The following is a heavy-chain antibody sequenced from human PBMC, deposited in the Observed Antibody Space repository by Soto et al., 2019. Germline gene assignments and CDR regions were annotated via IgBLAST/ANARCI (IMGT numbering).Heavy chain of an antibody. CDR2: IYYSGST. V-gene: IGHV4-39*01. CDR1: GGSISSSSYY. Sequence: QLQLQESGPGLVKPSETLSLTCTVSGGSISSSSYYWGWIRQPPGKGLEWIGSIYYSGSTYYNPSLKSRVTISVDTSKNQFSLKLSSVTAADTAVYYCARRERHRCSSTSCTLDVWGKGTTVTVSS. CDR3: ARRERHRCSSTSCTLDV. D-gene: IGHD2-2*01. J-gene: IGHJ6*04.